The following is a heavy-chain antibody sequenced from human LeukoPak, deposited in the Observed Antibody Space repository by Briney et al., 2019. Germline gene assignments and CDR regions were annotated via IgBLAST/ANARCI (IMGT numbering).Heavy chain of an antibody. Sequence: GSLRLSCAASGFTFSSYAMSWVRQTPGKGLEWVANIKQDGSEKYYVDSVKGRFTISRDNTKKSLYLQMNSLRADDTAVYYCARGGQYYDSAFDIWGQGTMVTVSS. V-gene: IGHV3-7*01. CDR3: ARGGQYYDSAFDI. CDR1: GFTFSSYA. D-gene: IGHD3-22*01. J-gene: IGHJ3*02. CDR2: IKQDGSEK.